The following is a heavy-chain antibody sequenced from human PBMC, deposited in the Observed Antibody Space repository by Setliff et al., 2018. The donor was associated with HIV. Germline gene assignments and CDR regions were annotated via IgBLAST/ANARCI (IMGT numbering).Heavy chain of an antibody. CDR2: ISAYNGNT. J-gene: IGHJ3*02. CDR3: ARDPVLYCSGGSCLGGIDAFGI. CDR1: GYNFTIFG. D-gene: IGHD2-15*01. V-gene: IGHV1-18*01. Sequence: GASVKVSCKASGYNFTIFGITWVRQAPGQGLEWRGWISAYNGNTNYAQKFQGRVTITTDESTSTAYMELSSLRSEDTAVYYCARDPVLYCSGGSCLGGIDAFGIWGQGTMVTVSS.